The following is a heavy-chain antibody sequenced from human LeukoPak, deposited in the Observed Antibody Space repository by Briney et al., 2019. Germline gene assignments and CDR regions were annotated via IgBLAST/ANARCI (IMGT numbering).Heavy chain of an antibody. J-gene: IGHJ4*02. CDR2: LIENGATT. Sequence: GGSLRLSCAASGFAFSSHAMSWVRRAPGKGLEWVSGLIENGATTYYADSVKGRFTISRDNSRNTMYLQMNSLRVEDTAVYYCVKDYQVGNSPAFGDYWGQGTLVTISS. CDR1: GFAFSSHA. D-gene: IGHD1-26*01. CDR3: VKDYQVGNSPAFGDY. V-gene: IGHV3-23*01.